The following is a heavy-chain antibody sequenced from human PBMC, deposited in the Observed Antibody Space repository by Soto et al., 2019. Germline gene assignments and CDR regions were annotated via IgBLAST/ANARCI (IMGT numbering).Heavy chain of an antibody. CDR1: GFTFSIYA. Sequence: GGSLRLSCAASGFTFSIYAMTWVRQAPGKGLEWVSLITGSGGGSYYADSVKGRFTVSRDNSKNTLYLQMNSLRADDTAVYYCAKAPWVVGATFRYYFDYWGQGTLVTVSS. V-gene: IGHV3-23*01. D-gene: IGHD1-26*01. J-gene: IGHJ4*02. CDR2: ITGSGGGS. CDR3: AKAPWVVGATFRYYFDY.